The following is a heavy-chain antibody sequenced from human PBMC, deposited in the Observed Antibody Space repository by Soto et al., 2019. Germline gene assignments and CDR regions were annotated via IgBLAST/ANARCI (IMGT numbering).Heavy chain of an antibody. J-gene: IGHJ4*02. CDR2: ISYDGSNK. D-gene: IGHD5-18*01. CDR3: ARGNRGYSYGYEDY. CDR1: GFTFSSYA. V-gene: IGHV3-30-3*01. Sequence: LRLSCAASGFTFSSYAMHWVRQAPGKGLEWVAVISYDGSNKYYADSVKGRFTISRDNSKNTLYLQMNSLRAEDTAVYYCARGNRGYSYGYEDYWGQGTLVTVSS.